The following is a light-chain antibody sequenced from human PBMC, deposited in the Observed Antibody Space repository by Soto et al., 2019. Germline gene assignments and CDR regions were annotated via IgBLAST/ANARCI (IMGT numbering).Light chain of an antibody. V-gene: IGLV2-8*01. CDR3: SSNAGSNNL. J-gene: IGLJ2*01. Sequence: QSALTQPPSASGAPGQSVTISCTGTSRDVGGYNYVSWYQQHPGKAPKLVIYEVSKRPSGVPDRFSGSKSGNTASLTVAGLQADDEAVYYCSSNAGSNNLFGGGTKLTVL. CDR2: EVS. CDR1: SRDVGGYNY.